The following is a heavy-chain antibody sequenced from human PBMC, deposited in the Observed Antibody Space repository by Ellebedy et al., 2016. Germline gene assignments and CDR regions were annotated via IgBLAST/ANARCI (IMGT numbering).Heavy chain of an antibody. Sequence: SETLSLXCAVYGGSFSGYYWSWIRQPPGKGLEWIGEINHSGSTNYNPSLKSRVTISVDTSKNQFSLKLSSVTAADTAVYYCARASAVTKYYHAMDVWGQGTTVTVSS. J-gene: IGHJ6*02. V-gene: IGHV4-34*01. CDR1: GGSFSGYY. CDR2: INHSGST. D-gene: IGHD4-17*01. CDR3: ARASAVTKYYHAMDV.